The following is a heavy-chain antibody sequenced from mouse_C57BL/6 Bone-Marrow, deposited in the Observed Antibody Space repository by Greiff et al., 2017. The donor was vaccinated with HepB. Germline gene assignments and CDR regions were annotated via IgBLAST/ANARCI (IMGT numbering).Heavy chain of an antibody. D-gene: IGHD1-1*01. CDR2: IDPEDGET. Sequence: VQLQQSGAELVKPGASVKLSCTASGFNIKDYYMHWVKQRTEQGLEWIGRIDPEDGETKYAPNFQGKATITADTSSNTAYLQLSSLTSEDTAVYYCARFSTVVDNYWGQGTTLTVSS. V-gene: IGHV14-2*01. J-gene: IGHJ2*01. CDR3: ARFSTVVDNY. CDR1: GFNIKDYY.